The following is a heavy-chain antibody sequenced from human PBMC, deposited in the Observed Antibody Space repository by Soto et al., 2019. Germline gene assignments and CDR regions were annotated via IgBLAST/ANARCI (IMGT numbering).Heavy chain of an antibody. Sequence: QVQLVESGGGVVQPGRSLRLSCAASGFTFSSYAMHWVRQAPGKGLEWVAVISYDGSNKYYADSVKGRFTISRDNSKNTLVLIMNXLRAEDTAVYYCARDEGEVDTAMVTLYYYYYGMDVWGQGTTVTVSS. CDR2: ISYDGSNK. D-gene: IGHD5-18*01. V-gene: IGHV3-30-3*01. J-gene: IGHJ6*02. CDR1: GFTFSSYA. CDR3: ARDEGEVDTAMVTLYYYYYGMDV.